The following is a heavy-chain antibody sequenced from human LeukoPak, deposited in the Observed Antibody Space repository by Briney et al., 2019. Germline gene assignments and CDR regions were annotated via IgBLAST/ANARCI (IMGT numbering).Heavy chain of an antibody. CDR1: GFTFSSSS. CDR3: ARQDHSSSIYGRFDY. J-gene: IGHJ4*02. CDR2: ISSRSTTI. V-gene: IGHV3-48*01. D-gene: IGHD6-6*01. Sequence: PGGSPRLSCAASGFTFSSSSMNWVRQAPGKGLEWVSFISSRSTTIDYADSVKGRFTISRDNAKNSLYLQMNSLRAEDTAVYYCARQDHSSSIYGRFDYWGQGTLVTVSS.